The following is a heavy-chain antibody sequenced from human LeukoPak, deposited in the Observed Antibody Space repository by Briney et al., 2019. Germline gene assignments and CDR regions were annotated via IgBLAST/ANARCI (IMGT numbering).Heavy chain of an antibody. Sequence: PGGPLRLFCGASGFTFCSQSMNWLREARGGGVEGVSSISSSSTSMYYADSVKGRFPISRDNAKNTLYLQMNSLRAEDTAVYYCSRERGYSYGYTDYWGQGTLVTVSS. D-gene: IGHD5-18*01. CDR1: GFTFCSQS. CDR2: ISSSSTSM. V-gene: IGHV3-21*01. J-gene: IGHJ4*02. CDR3: SRERGYSYGYTDY.